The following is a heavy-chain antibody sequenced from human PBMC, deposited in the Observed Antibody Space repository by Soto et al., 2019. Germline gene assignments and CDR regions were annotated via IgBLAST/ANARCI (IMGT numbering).Heavy chain of an antibody. J-gene: IGHJ4*02. CDR3: AREGEGYYYDSSGYFDY. Sequence: LSLTCTVSGGSISSYYWSWIRQPAGKGLEWIGRIYTSGSTNYNPSLKSRVTMSVDTSKNQFSLKLSSVTAADTAVYYCAREGEGYYYDSSGYFDYWGQGTLVTVSS. CDR2: IYTSGST. V-gene: IGHV4-4*07. CDR1: GGSISSYY. D-gene: IGHD3-22*01.